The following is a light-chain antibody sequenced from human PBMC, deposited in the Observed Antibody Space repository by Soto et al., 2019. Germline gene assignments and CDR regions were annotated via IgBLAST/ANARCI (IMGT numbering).Light chain of an antibody. CDR2: GAS. CDR3: QQYGSSRT. J-gene: IGKJ1*01. Sequence: ETVLTQSPGTPALSPGERATLSCRASQSVSSSYLAWYQQKPGQAPRLLIYGASSRATGIPDRFSGSGSGTDFTLTISRLEPEDFAVYYCQQYGSSRTFGQGTKVDI. CDR1: QSVSSSY. V-gene: IGKV3-20*01.